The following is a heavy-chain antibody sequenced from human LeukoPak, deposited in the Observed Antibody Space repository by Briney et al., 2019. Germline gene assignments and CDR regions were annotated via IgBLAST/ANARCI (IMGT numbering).Heavy chain of an antibody. D-gene: IGHD3-9*01. CDR1: GFTFSSYE. CDR3: VRGADTGYSSDS. J-gene: IGHJ4*02. CDR2: INSDGRST. V-gene: IGHV3-74*01. Sequence: GGSLRLSCAASGFTFSSYEMNWVRHAPGKGLVWVSRINSDGRSTNYADSVKGRFSISRDNAENTLYLQMNSLRVEDTAVYYCVRGADTGYSSDSWGQGTLVTVSS.